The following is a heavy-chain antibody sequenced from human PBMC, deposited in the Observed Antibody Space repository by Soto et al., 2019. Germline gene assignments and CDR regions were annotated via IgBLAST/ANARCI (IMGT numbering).Heavy chain of an antibody. J-gene: IGHJ4*02. D-gene: IGHD2-15*01. V-gene: IGHV3-7*03. Sequence: GGSLRLSCAASGFTFNTFWMSWVRQSPGKGLEWVANIKHDGSETYYADSVKGRFTISRDNAKNSLFLQMNTLGTEDTAVYYCARDFATHCSGSTCYPYSYWGQGALVTVS. CDR3: ARDFATHCSGSTCYPYSY. CDR2: IKHDGSET. CDR1: GFTFNTFW.